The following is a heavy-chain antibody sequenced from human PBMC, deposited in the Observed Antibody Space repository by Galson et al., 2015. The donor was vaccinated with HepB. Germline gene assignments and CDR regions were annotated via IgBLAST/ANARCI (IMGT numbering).Heavy chain of an antibody. CDR2: VYYSGST. CDR1: GGSISSYY. D-gene: IGHD2-2*01. J-gene: IGHJ4*02. V-gene: IGHV4-59*08. CDR3: ARQKGMKMPFDY. Sequence: ETLSLTCTVSGGSISSYYWSWIRKPPRKGLEWIGYVYYSGSTNYKPSLKRRVAISKDTSKNQFSLKLSSVTAADTAVYYCARQKGMKMPFDYWGLGTLVTVSS.